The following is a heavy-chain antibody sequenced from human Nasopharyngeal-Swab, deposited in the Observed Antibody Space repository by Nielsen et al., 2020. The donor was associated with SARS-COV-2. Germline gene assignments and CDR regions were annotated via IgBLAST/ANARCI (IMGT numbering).Heavy chain of an antibody. CDR2: IYYSGST. D-gene: IGHD2-15*01. Sequence: PGKGLEWIGYIYYSGSTNYNPSLKSRVTISVDTSKNQFSLKLSSVTAADTAVYYCARGPGLLLGYYYYYGMDVWGQGTTVTVSS. J-gene: IGHJ6*02. V-gene: IGHV4-59*12. CDR3: ARGPGLLLGYYYYYGMDV.